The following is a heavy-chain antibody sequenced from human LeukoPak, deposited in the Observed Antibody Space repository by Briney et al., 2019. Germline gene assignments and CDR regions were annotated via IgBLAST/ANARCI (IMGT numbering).Heavy chain of an antibody. CDR2: INPSGGST. CDR3: ATDRARSGFDY. Sequence: ASMKVSCKASGYTFTSYYMHWVRQAPRQGLEWMGIINPSGGSTSYAQKFQGRVTMTEDTSTDTAYMELSSLRSEDTAVYYCATDRARSGFDYWGQGTLVTVSS. V-gene: IGHV1-46*01. CDR1: GYTFTSYY. D-gene: IGHD3-10*01. J-gene: IGHJ4*02.